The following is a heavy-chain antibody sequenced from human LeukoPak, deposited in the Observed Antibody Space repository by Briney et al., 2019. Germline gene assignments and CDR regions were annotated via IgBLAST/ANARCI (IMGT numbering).Heavy chain of an antibody. CDR3: ARVPPQGYCSSTGCYTGYYDYYMHV. J-gene: IGHJ6*03. V-gene: IGHV1-69*05. Sequence: SVKVSCKASGGTFSSYAISWVRQAPGQGLEWMGGIIPIFGTANYAQKFQGRVTITTDESTSTAYMELSSLRSEDTAVYYCARVPPQGYCSSTGCYTGYYDYYMHVWGKGTTVTVSS. D-gene: IGHD2-2*02. CDR1: GGTFSSYA. CDR2: IIPIFGTA.